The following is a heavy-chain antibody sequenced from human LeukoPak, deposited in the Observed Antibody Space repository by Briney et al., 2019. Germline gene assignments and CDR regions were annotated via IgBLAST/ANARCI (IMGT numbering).Heavy chain of an antibody. Sequence: GGSLRLSCAASGFTFSSYSMNWVRQAPGKGLEWVSYISSSSSTIYYADSVKGRFTICRDNAKNSLYLQMNSLRAEDTAVYYCARVGDYGNVGGWGQGTLVTVSS. J-gene: IGHJ4*02. CDR2: ISSSSSTI. V-gene: IGHV3-48*01. CDR3: ARVGDYGNVGG. CDR1: GFTFSSYS. D-gene: IGHD4-17*01.